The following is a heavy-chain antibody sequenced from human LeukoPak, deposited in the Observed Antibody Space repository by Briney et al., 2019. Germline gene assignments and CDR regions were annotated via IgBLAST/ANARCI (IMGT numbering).Heavy chain of an antibody. J-gene: IGHJ4*02. Sequence: GGSLRLSCAASGFTVSSNYMSWVCQAPGKGLEWVSVIYSGGSTYYADSVKGRFTISRDNSKNTLYLQMNSLRAEDTAVYYCARFGGYCSSTSCYRGAHFDYWGQGTLVTVSS. CDR2: IYSGGST. D-gene: IGHD2-2*02. V-gene: IGHV3-53*01. CDR1: GFTVSSNY. CDR3: ARFGGYCSSTSCYRGAHFDY.